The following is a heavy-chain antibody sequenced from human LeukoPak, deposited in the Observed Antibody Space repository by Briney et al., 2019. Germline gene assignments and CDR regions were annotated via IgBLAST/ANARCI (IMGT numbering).Heavy chain of an antibody. CDR2: IYYSGST. CDR3: ARSRAFNSGAFDP. CDR1: GGSISGSSYY. Sequence: KASETLSLTCTVSGGSISGSSYYWSWIRQPPGKGLEWIGYIYYSGSTNYNPSLKSRVTISVDTSKNQFSLRLNSVTAADTAVYYCARSRAFNSGAFDPWGQGSLVTVSS. J-gene: IGHJ5*02. D-gene: IGHD1-26*01. V-gene: IGHV4-61*01.